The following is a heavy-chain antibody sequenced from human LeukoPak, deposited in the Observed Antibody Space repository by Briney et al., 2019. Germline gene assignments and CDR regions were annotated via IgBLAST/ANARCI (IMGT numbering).Heavy chain of an antibody. CDR3: ARDSGTTGEVKFDP. D-gene: IGHD1-7*01. CDR1: GASISSYY. CDR2: IYVTGST. J-gene: IGHJ5*02. Sequence: SETLSLTCTVSGASISSYYWSWIRQPAGKALEWIGCIYVTGSTTYNPSLESRVTMSLDTSKNHFSLKLRSVTAADTAVYYCARDSGTTGEVKFDPWGQGTLVTVSS. V-gene: IGHV4-4*07.